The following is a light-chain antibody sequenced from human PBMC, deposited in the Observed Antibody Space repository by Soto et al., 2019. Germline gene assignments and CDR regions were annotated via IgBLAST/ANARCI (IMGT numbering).Light chain of an antibody. CDR3: QQTYRTLNS. CDR2: NAS. Sequence: DIQVTQSPSSLSASVGDRVTITCRASQSIRTYLNWYQERPGKPPKLLIHNASTLQSGVPSRFSGSGSGTDFTLTISSLQPEDFATYYCQQTYRTLNSFGQGTKLEFK. J-gene: IGKJ2*03. V-gene: IGKV1-39*01. CDR1: QSIRTY.